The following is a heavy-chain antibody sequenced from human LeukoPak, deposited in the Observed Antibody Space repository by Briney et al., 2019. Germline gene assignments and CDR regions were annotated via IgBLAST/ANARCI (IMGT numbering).Heavy chain of an antibody. V-gene: IGHV4-34*01. J-gene: IGHJ6*02. CDR3: ARVVPAAPTSYGMDV. CDR2: INHSGST. Sequence: SETLSLTCAVYGGSFSGYYWSWIRQPPGKGLEWIGEINHSGSTNHNPSLKSRVTISVDTSKNQFSLKLSSVTAADTAVYYCARVVPAAPTSYGMDVWGQGTTVTVSS. CDR1: GGSFSGYY. D-gene: IGHD2-2*01.